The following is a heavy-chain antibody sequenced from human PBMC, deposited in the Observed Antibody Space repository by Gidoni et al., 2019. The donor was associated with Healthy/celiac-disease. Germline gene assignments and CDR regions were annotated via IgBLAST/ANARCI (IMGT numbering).Heavy chain of an antibody. J-gene: IGHJ5*02. CDR3: ASGYQLLYRNNWFDP. D-gene: IGHD2-2*02. Sequence: QLQLQESGPGLVKPSETLSLTCTVSGGSISSSSYYWGWIRQPPGKGLEWIGSIYYSGSTYYNPSLKSRVTISVDTSKNQFSLKLSSVTAADTAVYYCASGYQLLYRNNWFDPWGQGTLVTVSS. CDR1: GGSISSSSYY. CDR2: IYYSGST. V-gene: IGHV4-39*01.